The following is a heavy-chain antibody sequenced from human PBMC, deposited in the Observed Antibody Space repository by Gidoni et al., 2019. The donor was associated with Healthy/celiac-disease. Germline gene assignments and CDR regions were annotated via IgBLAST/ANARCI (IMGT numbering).Heavy chain of an antibody. Sequence: QLQLQESGPGLVKPSETLSLPCTVSGCSISRSSYSWGWIRQPPGKGLEWMGSVSYSGSTYYNPSLKSRVTISVDTSKNQFSLKLSAVTAADTAVYYCERIRDGTLDPLYCTNGVCQELGTYYFDYWGKGTLVTVSS. V-gene: IGHV4-39*01. CDR2: VSYSGST. CDR1: GCSISRSSYS. J-gene: IGHJ4*02. CDR3: ERIRDGTLDPLYCTNGVCQELGTYYFDY. D-gene: IGHD2-8*01.